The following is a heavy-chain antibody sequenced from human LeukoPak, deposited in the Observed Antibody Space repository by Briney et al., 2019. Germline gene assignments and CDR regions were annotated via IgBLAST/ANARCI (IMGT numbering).Heavy chain of an antibody. J-gene: IGHJ6*03. CDR2: IKQDGSEK. D-gene: IGHD5-12*01. CDR3: ARDRDGGYDSLYYYYYMDV. CDR1: GFTLSNYW. V-gene: IGHV3-7*01. Sequence: GSLRLSCAASGFTLSNYWMSWVRQAPGRGLEWVANIKQDGSEKNYVDSVKGRFTISRDNAKNSLFLQMDGLTAEDTAVYYCARDRDGGYDSLYYYYYMDVWGKGTTVTVSS.